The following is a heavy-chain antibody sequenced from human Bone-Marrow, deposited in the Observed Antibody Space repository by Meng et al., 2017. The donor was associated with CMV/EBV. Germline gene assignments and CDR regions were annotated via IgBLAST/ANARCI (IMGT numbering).Heavy chain of an antibody. CDR3: GRERTGYYIDN. Sequence: GESLKISCAASGFTFKSYAMHWVRQAPGKGLEWVAMISHDGANEYYAESVKGRFTISRDDSKDTLFLQVNSLIADDAAVYYCGRERTGYYIDNWGQGTRVTVSS. D-gene: IGHD3-9*01. CDR2: ISHDGANE. J-gene: IGHJ4*02. CDR1: GFTFKSYA. V-gene: IGHV3-30*04.